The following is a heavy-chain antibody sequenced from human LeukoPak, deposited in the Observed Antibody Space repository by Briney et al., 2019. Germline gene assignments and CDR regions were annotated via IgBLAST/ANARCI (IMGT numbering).Heavy chain of an antibody. CDR3: ARQPGTIIWEAFDI. J-gene: IGHJ3*02. CDR1: GGSISSSSCY. D-gene: IGHD2-2*01. Sequence: SETLSLTCTVSGGSISSSSCYWGWIRQPPGKGLEWIGSIYYSGSTYYNSSLKSRATISVDTSKNQFSLKLSSVTAADTAVYYCARQPGTIIWEAFDIWGQGTMVTVSS. CDR2: IYYSGST. V-gene: IGHV4-39*01.